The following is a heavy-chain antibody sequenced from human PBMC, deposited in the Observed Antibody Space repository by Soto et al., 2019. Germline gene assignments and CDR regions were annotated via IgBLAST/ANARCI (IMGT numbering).Heavy chain of an antibody. D-gene: IGHD6-13*01. CDR3: ARDLPAAAGTYYYYYGMDV. J-gene: IGHJ6*02. Sequence: GGSLRLSCAASGFTVSSNYMSWVRQAPGKGLEWVSVIYSGGSTYYADSVKGRFTISRDNSKNTLYLQMNSLRAEDTAVYYCARDLPAAAGTYYYYYGMDVWGQGTTVTVSS. CDR2: IYSGGST. CDR1: GFTVSSNY. V-gene: IGHV3-53*01.